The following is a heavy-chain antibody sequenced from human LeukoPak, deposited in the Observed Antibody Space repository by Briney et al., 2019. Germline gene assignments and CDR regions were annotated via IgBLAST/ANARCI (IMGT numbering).Heavy chain of an antibody. Sequence: PSETLSLTCTVSGDSISSSSHYWGWIRQPPGKGLEWIGSIYSSGISFHNPSLKSRVTISLDTSKNQFSLKLSSVTAADTAVYYCARFFHYYDSSAYPTFDSWGQGTLVTVSS. CDR3: ARFFHYYDSSAYPTFDS. V-gene: IGHV4-39*01. J-gene: IGHJ4*02. D-gene: IGHD3-22*01. CDR2: IYSSGIS. CDR1: GDSISSSSHY.